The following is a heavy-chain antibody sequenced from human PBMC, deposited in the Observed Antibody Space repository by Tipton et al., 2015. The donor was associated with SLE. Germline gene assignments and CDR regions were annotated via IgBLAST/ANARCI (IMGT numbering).Heavy chain of an antibody. CDR3: ASVMRYHYEMFA. CDR1: GFTFSDHY. J-gene: IGHJ6*02. CDR2: IVTTSATV. Sequence: SLRLSCATSGFTFSDHYMSWIRQAPGRGLEWLSYIVTTSATVYYAASVEGRFTISRDNAKNSLYLQMNSLRVDDTDVYFCASVMRYHYEMFAWGHGTSVTVSS. V-gene: IGHV3-11*01. D-gene: IGHD2-21*01.